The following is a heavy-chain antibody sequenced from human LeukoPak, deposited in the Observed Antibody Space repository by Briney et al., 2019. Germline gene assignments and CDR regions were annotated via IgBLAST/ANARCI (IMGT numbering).Heavy chain of an antibody. CDR1: GFTFSSYE. J-gene: IGHJ6*04. CDR3: AELGITMIGGV. V-gene: IGHV3-48*03. D-gene: IGHD3-10*02. CDR2: ISSSGSTI. Sequence: PGWSLRLSCAASGFTFSSYEMNWVRQGPGKGLVWVSYISSSGSTIYYADSVKGRFTISRDNAKNSLYLQMNSLRAEDTAVYYCAELGITMIGGVWGKGTTVTISS.